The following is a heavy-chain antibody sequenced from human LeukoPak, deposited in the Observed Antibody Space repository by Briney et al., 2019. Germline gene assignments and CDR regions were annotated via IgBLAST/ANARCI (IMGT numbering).Heavy chain of an antibody. CDR2: IYHSGST. V-gene: IGHV4-30-2*01. CDR1: GGSISSGGYY. J-gene: IGHJ4*02. D-gene: IGHD3-16*02. CDR3: ARGKGQGDYVWGSYLTVFDY. Sequence: SQTLSLTCTVSGGSISSGGYYWSWIRQPPGKGLEWIGYIYHSGSTYYNPSLKSRVTISVDRSKNQFSLKLSSVTAADTAVYYCARGKGQGDYVWGSYLTVFDYWGQGTLVTVSS.